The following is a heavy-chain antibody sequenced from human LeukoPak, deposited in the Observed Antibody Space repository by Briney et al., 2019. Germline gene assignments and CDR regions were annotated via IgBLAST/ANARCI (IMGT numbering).Heavy chain of an antibody. J-gene: IGHJ4*02. CDR2: ISGSGGST. D-gene: IGHD5-18*01. V-gene: IGHV3-23*01. CDR1: GFTFSKFT. Sequence: GGSLRLSCVASGFTFSKFTMSWVRQAPGKGLEWVSAISGSGGSTYYADSVKGRFTISRDNSKNTLYLQMNSLRAEDTAVYYCAKLSLNWMVTPRGCYFDYWGQGTLVTVSS. CDR3: AKLSLNWMVTPRGCYFDY.